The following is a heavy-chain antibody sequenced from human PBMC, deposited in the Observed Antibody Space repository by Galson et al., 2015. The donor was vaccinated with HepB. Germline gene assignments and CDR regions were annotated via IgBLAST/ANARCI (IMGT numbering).Heavy chain of an antibody. J-gene: IGHJ4*02. CDR1: GFTFSNYA. V-gene: IGHV3-23*01. Sequence: SLRLSCAASGFTFSNYAMYWVRQAPGKGLEWVSAIRGNGETTNYADSVRGRFSTSRDNSKNTLFLYMSSLGADDTGLYFCAKDVSFSSGWGDFDSWGPGTLVTVSS. D-gene: IGHD6-19*01. CDR3: AKDVSFSSGWGDFDS. CDR2: IRGNGETT.